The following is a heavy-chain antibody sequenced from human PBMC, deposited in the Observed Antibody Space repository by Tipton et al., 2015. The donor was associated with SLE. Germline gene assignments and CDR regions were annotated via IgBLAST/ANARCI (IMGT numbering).Heavy chain of an antibody. CDR1: GYTFTSYY. Sequence: QLVQSGAEVKKPGASVKVSCKASGYTFTSYYMHWVRQAPGQGLEWIGYIYLTGSTNYNPSLKGRVTISVDMSKNQFSLKLTSVTAADTAVYYCARGGGSPSYWGQGTLVTVSS. CDR3: ARGGGSPSY. J-gene: IGHJ4*02. CDR2: IYLTGST. D-gene: IGHD2-15*01. V-gene: IGHV1-46*01.